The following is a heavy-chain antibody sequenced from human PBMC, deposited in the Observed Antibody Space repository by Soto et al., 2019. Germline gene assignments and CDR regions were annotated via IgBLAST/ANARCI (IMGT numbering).Heavy chain of an antibody. J-gene: IGHJ4*02. CDR2: ISGSGGST. Sequence: PGGSLRLSCAASGFTFSSYAMSWVRQAPGKGLEWVSAISGSGGSTYYADSVKGRFTISRDNSKNTLYLQMNSLRAEDTAVYYCARDSLARYYDSSGYLFDYWGQGTLVTVSS. D-gene: IGHD3-22*01. CDR3: ARDSLARYYDSSGYLFDY. CDR1: GFTFSSYA. V-gene: IGHV3-23*01.